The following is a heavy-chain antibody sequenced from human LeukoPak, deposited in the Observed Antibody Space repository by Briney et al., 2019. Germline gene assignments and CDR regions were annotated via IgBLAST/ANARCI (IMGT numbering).Heavy chain of an antibody. CDR3: AKETLYGDYFDY. V-gene: IGHV3-74*01. CDR2: IDSAGSST. CDR1: GFTFSNYW. Sequence: GGSLRLSCAASGFTFSNYWMHWVRQAPGKGLVWVSRIDSAGSSTSYADSVKGRFTISRDNAKNTLYLQMNSLRAEDTAVYYCAKETLYGDYFDYWGQGTLVTVSS. J-gene: IGHJ4*02. D-gene: IGHD4-17*01.